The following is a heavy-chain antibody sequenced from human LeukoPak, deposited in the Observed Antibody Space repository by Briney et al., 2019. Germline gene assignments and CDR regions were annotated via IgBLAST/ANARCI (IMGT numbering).Heavy chain of an antibody. CDR1: GFTFGTYA. D-gene: IGHD7-27*01. Sequence: GSLRLSCAASGFTFGTYAMSWVRQAPGKGLEWVSTIDNSRGYTYYADSVKGRFTISRDNSKNTLYLQMNSLRPEDAAIYYCATIGDRRTGELYRIDYWGQGTLVTVSS. V-gene: IGHV3-23*01. CDR2: IDNSRGYT. J-gene: IGHJ4*02. CDR3: ATIGDRRTGELYRIDY.